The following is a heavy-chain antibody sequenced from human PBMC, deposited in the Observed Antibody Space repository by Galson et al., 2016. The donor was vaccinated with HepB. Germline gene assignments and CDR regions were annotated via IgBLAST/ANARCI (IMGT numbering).Heavy chain of an antibody. Sequence: SLRLSCAASGLTFSDSSVHWVRQAPGKGLEWVARIGIIADNDATSYAASVRGRFTISRDDSNNTAYLQMDSLKTEGTAVYFCSRLPRTRVRGVVSFTYYGLDLWGRGTPVTVSS. CDR2: IGIIADNDAT. CDR1: GLTFSDSS. D-gene: IGHD3-10*01. CDR3: SRLPRTRVRGVVSFTYYGLDL. V-gene: IGHV3-73*01. J-gene: IGHJ6*02.